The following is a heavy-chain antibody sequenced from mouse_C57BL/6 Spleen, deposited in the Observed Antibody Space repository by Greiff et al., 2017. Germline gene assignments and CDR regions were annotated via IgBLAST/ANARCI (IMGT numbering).Heavy chain of an antibody. CDR2: ISDGGSYT. D-gene: IGHD3-3*01. V-gene: IGHV5-4*01. CDR3: ARDRAVFDY. J-gene: IGHJ2*01. Sequence: EVQGVESGGGLVKPGGSLKLSCAASGFTFSSYAMSWVRQTPEKRLEWVATISDGGSYTYYPDNVKGRFTISRDNAKNNLYLQMSHLKSEDTAMYYCARDRAVFDYWGQGTTLTVSS. CDR1: GFTFSSYA.